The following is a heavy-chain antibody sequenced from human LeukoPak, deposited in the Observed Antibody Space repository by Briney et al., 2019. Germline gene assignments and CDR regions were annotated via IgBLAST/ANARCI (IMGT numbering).Heavy chain of an antibody. D-gene: IGHD4-23*01. J-gene: IGHJ4*02. CDR1: GFTFSSYW. CDR2: INSDGSST. V-gene: IGHV3-74*01. CDR3: ARDDYGGRGEFDY. Sequence: GGSLRLSCAASGFTFSSYWMHWVRQAPGKGLGWVSRINSDGSSTSYADSVKGRFTISRDNAKNTLYLQMNSLRAEDTAVYYCARDDYGGRGEFDYRGQGTLVTVSS.